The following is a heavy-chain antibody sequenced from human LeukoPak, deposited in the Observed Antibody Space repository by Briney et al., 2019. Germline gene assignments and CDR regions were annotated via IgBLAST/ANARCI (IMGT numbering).Heavy chain of an antibody. J-gene: IGHJ6*02. CDR2: IYYSGST. V-gene: IGHV4-30-4*01. CDR3: ARDPGGDPYYGMDV. D-gene: IGHD2-21*01. Sequence: PSQTLSLTCTVSGGSISSGDYYWSWIRQPPGKGLEWIGYIYYSGSTYYNPSLKSRVTISVDTSKNQFSLKLSSVTAADAAVYYCARDPGGDPYYGMDVWGQGTTVTVSS. CDR1: GGSISSGDYY.